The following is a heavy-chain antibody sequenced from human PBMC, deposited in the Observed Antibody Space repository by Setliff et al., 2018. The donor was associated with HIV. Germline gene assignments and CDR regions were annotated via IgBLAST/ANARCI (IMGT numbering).Heavy chain of an antibody. Sequence: GGSLRLSCAASGFTFSSYSMNWVRQAPGKGLEWVSGINWDGSDTGYADSVKGRFTISRDNAKNSLYLQMNSLRAEDTALYYCARGHYDSSGYYYFDYWGQGTLVTVSS. J-gene: IGHJ4*02. D-gene: IGHD3-22*01. CDR1: GFTFSSYS. CDR3: ARGHYDSSGYYYFDY. V-gene: IGHV3-20*04. CDR2: INWDGSDT.